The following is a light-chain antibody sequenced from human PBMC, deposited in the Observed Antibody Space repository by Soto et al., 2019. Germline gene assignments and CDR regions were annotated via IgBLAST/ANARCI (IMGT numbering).Light chain of an antibody. CDR3: SSYTNINTRACV. CDR1: SSDVGGYNY. J-gene: IGLJ1*01. V-gene: IGLV2-14*01. CDR2: EVT. Sequence: QSVLTQPASVSGSPGQSITISCTGTSSDVGGYNYVSWYQQHPGKAPKLMIYEVTDRPSGVSNRFSGSKSGNTASLTISELQAEDEAEYYCSSYTNINTRACVFGTGTKLTVL.